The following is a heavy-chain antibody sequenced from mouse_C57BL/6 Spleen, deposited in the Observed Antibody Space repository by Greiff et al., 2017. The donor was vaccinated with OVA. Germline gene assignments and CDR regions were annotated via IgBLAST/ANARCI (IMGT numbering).Heavy chain of an antibody. V-gene: IGHV2-6-1*01. CDR1: GFSLTSYG. Sequence: VKLMESGPGLVAPSQSLSITCTVSGFSLTSYGVHWVRQPPGKGLEWLVVIWSDGSTTYNSALKSRLSISKDNSKSQVFLKMNSLQTDDTAMYYCARQGLYDYDGWFAYWGQGTLVTVSA. J-gene: IGHJ3*01. CDR3: ARQGLYDYDGWFAY. D-gene: IGHD2-4*01. CDR2: IWSDGST.